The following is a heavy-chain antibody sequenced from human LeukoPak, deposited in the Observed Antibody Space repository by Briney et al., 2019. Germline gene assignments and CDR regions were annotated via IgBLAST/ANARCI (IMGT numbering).Heavy chain of an antibody. Sequence: SETLSLTCTVSGGSISSGGYYWSWIRQHPGKGLEWIGYIYYSGSTYYNPSLKSRVTISVDTSKNQFPLKLSSVTAADTAVYYCARVTVVVPAATNWFDPWGQGTLVTVSS. V-gene: IGHV4-31*03. J-gene: IGHJ5*02. CDR1: GGSISSGGYY. D-gene: IGHD2-2*01. CDR2: IYYSGST. CDR3: ARVTVVVPAATNWFDP.